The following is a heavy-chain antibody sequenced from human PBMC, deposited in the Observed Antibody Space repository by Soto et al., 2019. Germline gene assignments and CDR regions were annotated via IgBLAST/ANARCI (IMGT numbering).Heavy chain of an antibody. V-gene: IGHV3-43*01. Sequence: EVQLVESGGVVVQPGGSLRLSCAASGFTFDDYTMHWVRQAPGKGLEWVSLISWDGGSTYYVDSVKGRFTISRDNSKNSLYLQMNSLRTEDTALYYCANSQKRSPYPGIWFGEWDLGYWGQGTLVTVSS. CDR1: GFTFDDYT. D-gene: IGHD3-10*01. CDR3: ANSQKRSPYPGIWFGEWDLGY. CDR2: ISWDGGST. J-gene: IGHJ4*02.